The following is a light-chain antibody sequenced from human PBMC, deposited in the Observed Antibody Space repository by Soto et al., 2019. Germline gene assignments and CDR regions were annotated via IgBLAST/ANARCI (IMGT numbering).Light chain of an antibody. CDR1: QGIRNG. V-gene: IGKV1-17*01. CDR2: VVS. Sequence: DIQMTQSPSSLSASVGDRVTITCRASQGIRNGVLGWYQQKPGKAPKCLIYVVSNLQSGVPSRFSGSGSGTEFPLTISSLQPEDFATYYCLQHDTYPLTFGQGTKVEVK. J-gene: IGKJ1*01. CDR3: LQHDTYPLT.